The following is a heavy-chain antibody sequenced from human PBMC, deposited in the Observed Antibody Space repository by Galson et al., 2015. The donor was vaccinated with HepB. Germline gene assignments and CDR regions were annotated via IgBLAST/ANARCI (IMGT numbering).Heavy chain of an antibody. Sequence: ETLSLTCAVSGGSISSSNWWSWVRQPPGKGLEWIGEIYHSGSTNYNPSLKSRVTISVDKSKNQFSLKLSSVTAADTAVYYCARDRDYYDSSGYYYPRKDAFDIWGQGTMVTVSS. V-gene: IGHV4-4*02. CDR2: IYHSGST. D-gene: IGHD3-22*01. CDR1: GGSISSSNW. J-gene: IGHJ3*02. CDR3: ARDRDYYDSSGYYYPRKDAFDI.